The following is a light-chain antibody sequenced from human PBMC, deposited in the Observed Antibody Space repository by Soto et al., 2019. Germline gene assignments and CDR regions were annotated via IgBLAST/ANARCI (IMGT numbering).Light chain of an antibody. J-gene: IGLJ2*01. V-gene: IGLV2-14*01. CDR3: SSYISNSIVV. CDR2: EVS. Sequence: QSALTQPASVSGSPGQSITISCTGTSSDVGDYNYVSWYQQHPRKAPKLMIYEVSHRLSGVSNRFSGSKSGYTASLTISGLQDEDEADYYCSSYISNSIVVFGGGTKLTVL. CDR1: SSDVGDYNY.